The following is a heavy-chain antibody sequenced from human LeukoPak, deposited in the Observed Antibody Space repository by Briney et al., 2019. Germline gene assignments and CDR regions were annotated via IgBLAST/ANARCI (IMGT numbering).Heavy chain of an antibody. Sequence: SETLTFTCAVYGGSFSGYYWSWIRQPPGKGLEWIGEINHSGSTNYNPSLKSRVTISVDTSKNQFSLKLSSVTAADTAVYYCARAPGIAVAGRMDYWGQGTLVTGSS. CDR2: INHSGST. D-gene: IGHD6-19*01. J-gene: IGHJ4*02. V-gene: IGHV4-34*01. CDR1: GGSFSGYY. CDR3: ARAPGIAVAGRMDY.